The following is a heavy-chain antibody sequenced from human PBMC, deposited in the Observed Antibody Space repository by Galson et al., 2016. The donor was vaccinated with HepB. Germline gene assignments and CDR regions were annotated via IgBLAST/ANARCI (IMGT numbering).Heavy chain of an antibody. D-gene: IGHD3-22*01. CDR1: GYTFTIYG. CDR3: ARHPSLYYYDNSGYVNFDY. V-gene: IGHV5-10-1*01. CDR2: IDPSDSYT. J-gene: IGHJ4*02. Sequence: KVSCKASGYTFTIYGISWVRQMPGKGLEWMGRIDPSDSYTNYSPSFEGHVTISADKSISTAYLQWSSLKASDTAMYYCARHPSLYYYDNSGYVNFDYWGQGTLVTVSS.